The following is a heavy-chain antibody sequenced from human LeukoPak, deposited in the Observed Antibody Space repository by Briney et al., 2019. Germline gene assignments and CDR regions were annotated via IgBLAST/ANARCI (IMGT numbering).Heavy chain of an antibody. CDR3: ARADLLYCSGGSCYRGVNWFDP. CDR2: INPNSGGT. CDR1: GYTFTSYY. V-gene: IGHV1-2*02. D-gene: IGHD2-15*01. J-gene: IGHJ5*02. Sequence: ASVKVSCKASGYTFTSYYMHWVRQAPGQGLEWMGWINPNSGGTNYAQKFQGRVTMTRDTSISTAYMELSRLRSDDTAVYYCARADLLYCSGGSCYRGVNWFDPWGQGTLVTVSS.